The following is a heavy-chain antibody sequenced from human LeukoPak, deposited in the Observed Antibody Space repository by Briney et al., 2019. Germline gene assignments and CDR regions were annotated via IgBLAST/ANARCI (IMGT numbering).Heavy chain of an antibody. V-gene: IGHV3-23*01. CDR2: ISGSGGST. Sequence: GGSLRLSCAASGFTFSSYAMSWVRQAPGKGLEWVSAISGSGGSTYYADSVKGRFTISRDNSKNTLYLQMNSLRAEDTAVYYCAKDRGVSTVVGYYFDYWGQGTLVTVSS. D-gene: IGHD4-23*01. CDR1: GFTFSSYA. CDR3: AKDRGVSTVVGYYFDY. J-gene: IGHJ4*02.